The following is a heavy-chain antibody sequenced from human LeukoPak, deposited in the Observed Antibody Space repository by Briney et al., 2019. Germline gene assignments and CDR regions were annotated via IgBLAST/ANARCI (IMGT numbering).Heavy chain of an antibody. CDR3: AKLYLNPGADY. CDR1: GFVLSDYG. D-gene: IGHD1-26*01. CDR2: IRYDRITK. V-gene: IGHV3-30*02. Sequence: GGSLRLSCAASGFVLSDYGMHWVRQSPGKGLEGVSFIRYDRITKYYADSVKGRFTISRDNSNNTLYLPMNSLTAEDSAIYYCAKLYLNPGADYWGQGTQVTVSS. J-gene: IGHJ4*02.